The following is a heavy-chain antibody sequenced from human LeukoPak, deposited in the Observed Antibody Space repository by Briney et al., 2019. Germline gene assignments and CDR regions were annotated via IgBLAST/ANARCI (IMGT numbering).Heavy chain of an antibody. D-gene: IGHD4-11*01. CDR3: VKRVDYSEKYYFDS. Sequence: GRSLRLSCAASGFTFSSYGMLWVRQAPGKGLEWVAVIWYDGSNKYYADSVKGRFTISRDNSKNTLYLQMNSLRAEDTAIYYCVKRVDYSEKYYFDSWGRGTLVTVSS. CDR1: GFTFSSYG. V-gene: IGHV3-33*06. J-gene: IGHJ4*02. CDR2: IWYDGSNK.